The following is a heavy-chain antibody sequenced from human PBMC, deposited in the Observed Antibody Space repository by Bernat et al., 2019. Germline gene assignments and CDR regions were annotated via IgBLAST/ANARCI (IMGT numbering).Heavy chain of an antibody. CDR1: GFTFSSYP. CDR3: ATSVRCSSTTCYARPYYYYGMDV. CDR2: ISYDGSNY. Sequence: QVQLVESGGGVVQPGRSLRLSCEASGFTFSSYPMHWVRQAPGEGLEWVAVISYDGSNYYYADSVKGRFTISRDNFRNTLFLQMSSLRPEDAAVYFCATSVRCSSTTCYARPYYYYGMDVWGQGTTVTVSS. J-gene: IGHJ6*02. D-gene: IGHD2-2*01. V-gene: IGHV3-30-3*01.